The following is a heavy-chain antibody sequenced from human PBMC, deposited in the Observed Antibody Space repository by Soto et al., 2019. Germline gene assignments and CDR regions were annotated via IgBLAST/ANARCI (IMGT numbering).Heavy chain of an antibody. Sequence: ASVKVSCKASGGTFSSYAISWVRQAPGQGLEWMGGIIPIFGTANYAQKFQGRVTITADESTSTAYMELSSLRSEDTAVYYCAREGESPDTAAFYYYYGMVVWGQGTTLTVSS. V-gene: IGHV1-69*13. CDR3: AREGESPDTAAFYYYYGMVV. CDR2: IIPIFGTA. J-gene: IGHJ6*01. D-gene: IGHD2-2*01. CDR1: GGTFSSYA.